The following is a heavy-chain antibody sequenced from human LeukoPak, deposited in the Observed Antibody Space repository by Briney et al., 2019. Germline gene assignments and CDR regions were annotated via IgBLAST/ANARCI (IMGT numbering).Heavy chain of an antibody. CDR3: ARAETTLLLNY. CDR1: GYSFTNYG. D-gene: IGHD4-11*01. Sequence: ASVKVSCQASGYSFTNYGIIGVRQTPGQGLQWMGWISAHNGNTDYAQKLQGRVPMTTATSTSTVYMELGSLTSDDTAVYYCARAETTLLLNYWGQGTLVTVSS. V-gene: IGHV1-18*01. CDR2: ISAHNGNT. J-gene: IGHJ4*02.